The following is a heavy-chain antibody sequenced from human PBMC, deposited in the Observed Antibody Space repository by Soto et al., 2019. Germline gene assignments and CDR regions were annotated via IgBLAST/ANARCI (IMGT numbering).Heavy chain of an antibody. CDR1: GDSVSINSAT. CDR2: TYYRSKWSN. V-gene: IGHV6-1*01. D-gene: IGHD1-1*01. J-gene: IGHJ4*02. CDR3: GKFTGSGGK. Sequence: PSQTLSLSCDISGDSVSINSATWDWIRQSPSRGLEWLGRTYYRSKWSNDYAVSVKSRITITQDTSKNQFSLQLSSVTPEDTAIYYYGKFTGSGGKWGQGTLV.